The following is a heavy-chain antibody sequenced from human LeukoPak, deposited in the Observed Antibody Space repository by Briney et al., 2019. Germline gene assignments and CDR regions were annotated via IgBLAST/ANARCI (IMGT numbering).Heavy chain of an antibody. CDR2: INPNSGGT. CDR1: GYTFTGYY. J-gene: IGHJ4*02. D-gene: IGHD3-16*01. V-gene: IGHV1-2*02. CDR3: ARLEAGNPFTSLDY. Sequence: ASVKVSCKASGYTFTGYYMHWVRQAPGQGLEWMGWINPNSGGTNYAQKFQGRVTMTRDTSISTAYMELSRLRSDDTAVYYCARLEAGNPFTSLDYWGQGTLVTVSS.